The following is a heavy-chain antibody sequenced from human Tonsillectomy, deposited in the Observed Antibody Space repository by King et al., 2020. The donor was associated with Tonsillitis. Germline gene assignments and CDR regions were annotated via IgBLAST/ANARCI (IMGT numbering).Heavy chain of an antibody. D-gene: IGHD2-2*01. CDR2: IDPSDSYT. CDR3: AILAACSTSSCYAGM. V-gene: IGHV5-10-1*03. CDR1: GYSFSNYL. Sequence: VQLVESGAEVKKPGESLKISCKGSGYSFSNYLIIWVRQIPGKGLEWMGRIDPSDSYTNYSPSVQRHLTISGDKSITTAYLQWRSLKASDTAMYYCAILAACSTSSCYAGMWGQGTLVTVSS. J-gene: IGHJ4*02.